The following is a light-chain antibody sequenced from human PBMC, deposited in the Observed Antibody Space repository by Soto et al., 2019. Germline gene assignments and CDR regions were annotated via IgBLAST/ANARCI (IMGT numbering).Light chain of an antibody. CDR2: DAS. Sequence: EIVLSQSPGTLSLSTGERATLTCRASQSVSSYLAWYQQKPGQAPRLLIYDASNRATGIPARFSGSGSGTDFTLTISSLEPEDFAVYYCQQRSNWPPSFGQGTRLAVK. V-gene: IGKV3-11*01. J-gene: IGKJ5*01. CDR3: QQRSNWPPS. CDR1: QSVSSY.